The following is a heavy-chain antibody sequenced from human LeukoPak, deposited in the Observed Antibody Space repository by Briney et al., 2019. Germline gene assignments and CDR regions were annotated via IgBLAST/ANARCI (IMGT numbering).Heavy chain of an antibody. D-gene: IGHD3-22*01. CDR2: IYHSGST. Sequence: SETLSLTCTVSGGSVSSGNYSWSWIRQPPGKGLEWIGYIYHSGSTYYNPSLKSRVTISVDRSKNQFSLKLSSVTAADTAVYYCARSSGPFDYWGQGTLVTVSS. CDR3: ARSSGPFDY. CDR1: GGSVSSGNYS. V-gene: IGHV4-30-2*01. J-gene: IGHJ4*02.